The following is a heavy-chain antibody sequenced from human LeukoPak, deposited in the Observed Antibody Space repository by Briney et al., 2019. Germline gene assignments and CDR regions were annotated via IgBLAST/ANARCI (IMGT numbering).Heavy chain of an antibody. V-gene: IGHV4-30-2*01. CDR2: IFQSGST. CDR3: ARERGGSGNYSYFDF. D-gene: IGHD3-10*01. J-gene: IGHJ4*02. Sequence: SETLSLTCAVSGGSISSGAYSWNWIRKPPGKGLEWIGYIFQSGSTYYNPSLKSRVTVSVDTSRHQFSLKLTSVTAADTAVYYCARERGGSGNYSYFDFWGQGTLATVSS. CDR1: GGSISSGAYS.